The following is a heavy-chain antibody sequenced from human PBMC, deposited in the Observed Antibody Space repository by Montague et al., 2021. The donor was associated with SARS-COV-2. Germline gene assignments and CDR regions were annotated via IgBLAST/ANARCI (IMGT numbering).Heavy chain of an antibody. D-gene: IGHD5-24*01. V-gene: IGHV4-59*01. CDR1: GGSISSYY. CDR2: IYYSGST. J-gene: IGHJ4*02. Sequence: SETLSLTCTVSGGSISSYYWSWTRLPAGKGLEWIGYIYYSGSTNYNPSLKSRVTISVDTSKNQFSLKLSSVTAADTAVYYCARVFPRWLQFDPYFDYWGQGTLVTVSS. CDR3: ARVFPRWLQFDPYFDY.